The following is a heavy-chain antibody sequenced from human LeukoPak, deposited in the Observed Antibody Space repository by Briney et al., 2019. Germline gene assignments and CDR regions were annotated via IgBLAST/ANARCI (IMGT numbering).Heavy chain of an antibody. Sequence: ASVKVSCKASGYTFTGYYMHWVRQAPGQGLEWMGWINPHNGDTNYAQKFQGRVTMTRDTSITTAYMELSSLKSDDTAVYYCETVRDIVVGGGPYYFDYWGQGTLVTVSS. CDR1: GYTFTGYY. CDR3: ETVRDIVVGGGPYYFDY. V-gene: IGHV1-2*02. D-gene: IGHD2-15*01. CDR2: INPHNGDT. J-gene: IGHJ4*02.